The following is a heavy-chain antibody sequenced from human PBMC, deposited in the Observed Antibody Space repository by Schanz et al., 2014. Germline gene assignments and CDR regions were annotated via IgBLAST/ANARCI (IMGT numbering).Heavy chain of an antibody. D-gene: IGHD4-17*01. CDR3: ARDRGHGDLPGDI. CDR2: ICSSGNTI. V-gene: IGHV3-48*04. J-gene: IGHJ3*02. Sequence: VQLVESGGGVVQPGRSLRLSCAAYGFTLSSYAMHWVRQAPGKGLEWVSYICSSGNTIYYADSVKGRFAISRDNAKNSLYLQMNSLRAEDTAVFYCARDRGHGDLPGDIWGQGTMVTVSS. CDR1: GFTLSSYA.